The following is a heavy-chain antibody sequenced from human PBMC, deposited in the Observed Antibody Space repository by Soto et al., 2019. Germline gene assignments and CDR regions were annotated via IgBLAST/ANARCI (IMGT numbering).Heavy chain of an antibody. D-gene: IGHD2-2*01. Sequence: GGSLRLSCAASGFSFSSYAMHWVRQAPGKGLEWVAVISYDGSNKYYADSVKGRFTISRDNSKNTLYLHMNSLRAEDTAVYYCARVPAPPLPAANYYGLDVWGQGTTVTVSS. J-gene: IGHJ6*02. V-gene: IGHV3-30-3*01. CDR3: ARVPAPPLPAANYYGLDV. CDR2: ISYDGSNK. CDR1: GFSFSSYA.